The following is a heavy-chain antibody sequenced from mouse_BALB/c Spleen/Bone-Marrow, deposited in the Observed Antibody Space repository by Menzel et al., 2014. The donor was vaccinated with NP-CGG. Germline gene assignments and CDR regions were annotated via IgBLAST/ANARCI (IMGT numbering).Heavy chain of an antibody. Sequence: VQLQQSGAELARPGASVKLSCKASGYTFSSFWMQWVKQRPGQGLEWIGAIYPGDGDTRYTQKFEGKATLTADKSSSTAYMQLGSLASEDSAVYYCARWRYYYDYWGQGTTLTVSS. D-gene: IGHD2-3*01. CDR2: IYPGDGDT. CDR1: GYTFSSFW. V-gene: IGHV1-87*01. J-gene: IGHJ2*01. CDR3: ARWRYYYDY.